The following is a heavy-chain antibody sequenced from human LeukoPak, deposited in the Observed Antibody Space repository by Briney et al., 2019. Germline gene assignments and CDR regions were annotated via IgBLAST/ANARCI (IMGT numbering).Heavy chain of an antibody. CDR3: ARDWTDTAMGVFDY. D-gene: IGHD5-18*01. Sequence: GGSPRLSCAASGFTFSSYWMSWVRQAPGKGLEWVANIKQDGSEKYYVDSVKGRFIISRDNAKNSLYLQMNSLRAEDTAVYYCARDWTDTAMGVFDYWGQGTLVTVSS. CDR2: IKQDGSEK. J-gene: IGHJ4*02. CDR1: GFTFSSYW. V-gene: IGHV3-7*01.